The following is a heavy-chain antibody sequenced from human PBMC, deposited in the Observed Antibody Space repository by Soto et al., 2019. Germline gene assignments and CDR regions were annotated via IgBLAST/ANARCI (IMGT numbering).Heavy chain of an antibody. Sequence: GASVKVSCKASGGTFSSYAISWVRQAPGQGLEWMGGIIPIFGTANYAQKFQGRVTITADESTSTAYMELSSLRSEDTAVYYCARVEYDSSGYYYPAGSLGFWGQGTLVTVSS. J-gene: IGHJ4*02. V-gene: IGHV1-69*13. CDR1: GGTFSSYA. CDR3: ARVEYDSSGYYYPAGSLGF. D-gene: IGHD3-22*01. CDR2: IIPIFGTA.